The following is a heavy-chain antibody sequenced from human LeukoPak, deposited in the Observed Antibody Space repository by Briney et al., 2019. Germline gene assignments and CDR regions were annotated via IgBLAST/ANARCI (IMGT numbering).Heavy chain of an antibody. Sequence: GGSLRLSCAASGFTFSSYAMHWVRQAPGKGLEWVAVISYDGSNKYYADSVKGRFTISRDNSKNTLYLQMNSLRAEDTAVYYCARERAERSVVRAEGAAEGGYYFDYWGQGTLVTVSS. CDR1: GFTFSSYA. J-gene: IGHJ4*02. V-gene: IGHV3-30-3*01. D-gene: IGHD3-10*01. CDR2: ISYDGSNK. CDR3: ARERAERSVVRAEGAAEGGYYFDY.